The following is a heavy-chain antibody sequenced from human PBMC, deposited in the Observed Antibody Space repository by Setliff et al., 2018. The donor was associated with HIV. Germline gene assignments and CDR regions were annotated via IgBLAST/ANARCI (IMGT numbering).Heavy chain of an antibody. Sequence: GGSLRLSCAASGFTFSNAWMNWVRQAPGKGLEWVSAISGSGGSTYYADSVKGRFTISRDNSKNTLYLQMNSLRAEDTAVYYCARGRPGGTDYWGQGTLVTVSS. CDR3: ARGRPGGTDY. CDR1: GFTFSNAW. V-gene: IGHV3-23*01. CDR2: ISGSGGST. J-gene: IGHJ4*02. D-gene: IGHD3-16*01.